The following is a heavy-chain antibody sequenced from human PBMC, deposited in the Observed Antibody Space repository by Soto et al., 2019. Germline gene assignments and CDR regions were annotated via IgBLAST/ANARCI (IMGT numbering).Heavy chain of an antibody. CDR3: AMTYYYDSSDYFSAAFDI. Sequence: SVKVSCKASGGTFSSYAISWVRQAPGQGLEWMGGIIPIFGTANYAQKFQGRVTMTRNTSISTAYMELSSLRSEDTAVYYCAMTYYYDSSDYFSAAFDIWGQGTMVTVSS. CDR2: IIPIFGTA. J-gene: IGHJ3*02. V-gene: IGHV1-69*05. CDR1: GGTFSSYA. D-gene: IGHD3-22*01.